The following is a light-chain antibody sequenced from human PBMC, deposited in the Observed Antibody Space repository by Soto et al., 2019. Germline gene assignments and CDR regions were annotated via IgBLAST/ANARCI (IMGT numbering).Light chain of an antibody. CDR3: QQSYSALSIT. Sequence: DLQMTQSPSSLSASVGDRVTITFRASESIARPLNWYQQKPGKTPKLPIYAASSLQNGVPSRFRGGGSGTEFTLTISNLQPEDFATYYCQQSYSALSITFGQGTRLEIK. J-gene: IGKJ5*01. CDR1: ESIARP. V-gene: IGKV1-39*01. CDR2: AAS.